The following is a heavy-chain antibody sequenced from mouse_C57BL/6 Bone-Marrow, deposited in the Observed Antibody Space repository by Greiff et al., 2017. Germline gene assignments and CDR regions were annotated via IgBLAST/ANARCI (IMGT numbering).Heavy chain of an antibody. CDR1: GYTFTSYW. CDR3: ARSGYGNYNAWFAY. J-gene: IGHJ3*01. D-gene: IGHD2-1*01. CDR2: IDPNSGGT. V-gene: IGHV1-72*01. Sequence: QVQLKQPGAELVKPGASVKLSCKASGYTFTSYWMHWVKQRPGRGLEWIGRIDPNSGGTKYNEKFKSKATLTVDKPSSTAYMQLSSLTSEDSAVYYCARSGYGNYNAWFAYWGQGTLVTVSA.